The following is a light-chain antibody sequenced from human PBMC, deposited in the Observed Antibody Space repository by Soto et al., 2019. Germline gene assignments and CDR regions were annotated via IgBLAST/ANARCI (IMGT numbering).Light chain of an antibody. Sequence: QSVLTQPASVSGSPGQSITISCTGTSSDIGHYNFVSWYQQHTGKAPKLIICDVRNRPSGVSYRFSGSKSGNTASLTISGLQAEDEADYYCSSYRSSTVVFGGGTKLTVL. CDR2: DVR. CDR1: SSDIGHYNF. CDR3: SSYRSSTVV. V-gene: IGLV2-14*01. J-gene: IGLJ2*01.